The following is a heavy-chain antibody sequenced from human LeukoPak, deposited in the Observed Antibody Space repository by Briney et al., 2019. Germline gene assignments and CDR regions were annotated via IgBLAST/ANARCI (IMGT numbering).Heavy chain of an antibody. CDR2: TYYRSTWYN. J-gene: IGHJ4*02. Sequence: SQTLSLTCALSGDSVSSNNVTWNWVRQSPSRGLEWLGRTYYRSTWYNDYAVSVKSRITINPDTSKNQFSLQLNSVTPEDTAVYYCARGKVGAPDYWGQGTLVTVSS. CDR1: GDSVSSNNVT. CDR3: ARGKVGAPDY. D-gene: IGHD1-26*01. V-gene: IGHV6-1*01.